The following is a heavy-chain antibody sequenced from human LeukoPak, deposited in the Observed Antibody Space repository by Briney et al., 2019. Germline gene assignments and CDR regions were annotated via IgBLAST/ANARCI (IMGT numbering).Heavy chain of an antibody. CDR1: GYTFTSYY. J-gene: IGHJ6*02. Sequence: GASVKVSCKASGYTFTSYYMHWVRQAPGQGLEWMGIINPSGGSTSYAQKFQGRATMTRDTSTSTVYMELSSLRSEDTAVYYCARLPSYGDYAVGMDVWGQGTTVTVSS. V-gene: IGHV1-46*01. CDR3: ARLPSYGDYAVGMDV. CDR2: INPSGGST. D-gene: IGHD4-17*01.